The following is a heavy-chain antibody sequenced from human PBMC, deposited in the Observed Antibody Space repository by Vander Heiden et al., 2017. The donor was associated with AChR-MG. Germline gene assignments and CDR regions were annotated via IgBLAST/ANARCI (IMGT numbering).Heavy chain of an antibody. J-gene: IGHJ4*02. CDR3: VGAASFDY. CDR1: GFTFSSYA. Sequence: EVQLLESGGGLVQPGGSLRLSCAASGFTFSSYAMSWVRPAPVKGLEWVSAISGSGGSTYYADSVKGRFTISRDNPKNTLYLQMNSLRAEDTAVYYCVGAASFDYWGQGTLVTVSS. V-gene: IGHV3-23*01. CDR2: ISGSGGST. D-gene: IGHD2-15*01.